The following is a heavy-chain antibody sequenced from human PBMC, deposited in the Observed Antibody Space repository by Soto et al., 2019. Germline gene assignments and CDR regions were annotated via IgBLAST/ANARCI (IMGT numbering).Heavy chain of an antibody. CDR2: ISESGDST. D-gene: IGHD1-1*01. V-gene: IGHV3-23*01. CDR1: GFTFSSHP. CDR3: AKVFSTGNKPQWGFFDC. Sequence: EVQLLESGGGSVQPGGALRLSCAAFGFTFSSHPMGWVRQAPGKGLEWVSIISESGDSTHYADSVKGRFTISRDNSRNTRYLQRNRLRTEDTATDNCAKVFSTGNKPQWGFFDCWGQGNLVTVSS. J-gene: IGHJ4*02.